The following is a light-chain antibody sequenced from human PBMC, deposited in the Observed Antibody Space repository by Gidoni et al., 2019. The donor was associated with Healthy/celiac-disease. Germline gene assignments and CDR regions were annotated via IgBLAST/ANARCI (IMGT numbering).Light chain of an antibody. J-gene: IGKJ1*01. CDR2: AAS. CDR3: QQSYSTPPWT. Sequence: DIQMTQSPSSLSASVGDRVTITCRASQSIRSYLNWYQQKPGKALKLLIYAASSFQSGFPSRFSGSGSGTDFTLTISSLQPEDFATYYCQQSYSTPPWTFGQGTKVEIK. V-gene: IGKV1-39*01. CDR1: QSIRSY.